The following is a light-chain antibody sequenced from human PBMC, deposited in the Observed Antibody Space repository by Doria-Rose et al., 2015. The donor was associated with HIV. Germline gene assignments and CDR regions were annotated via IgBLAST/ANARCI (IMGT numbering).Light chain of an antibody. CDR2: DGS. CDR3: HQYGTSWT. J-gene: IGKJ1*01. V-gene: IGKV3-20*01. CDR1: QSFSSTY. Sequence: DIVMTQSSGTLSLSPGERATLSCWASQSFSSTYLAWYQQKPGQAPSLLIYDGSTRATGIPDRCSASGSGTDSTLTINRLEPEDFALYYCHQYGTSWTFGQGTKVEI.